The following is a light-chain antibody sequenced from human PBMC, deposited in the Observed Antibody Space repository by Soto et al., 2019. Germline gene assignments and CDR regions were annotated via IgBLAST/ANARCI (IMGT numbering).Light chain of an antibody. Sequence: QSALAQPASVSGSPGQSITISCTGSSSDVGSYNLVSWYQQHPGKAPKLILMSGVSNRFSGSRSGNTASLTISGLQDEDEADYYCCSYAGTSTWVFGGGTKLTVL. CDR1: SSDVGSYNL. CDR3: CSYAGTSTWV. V-gene: IGLV2-23*01. J-gene: IGLJ3*02.